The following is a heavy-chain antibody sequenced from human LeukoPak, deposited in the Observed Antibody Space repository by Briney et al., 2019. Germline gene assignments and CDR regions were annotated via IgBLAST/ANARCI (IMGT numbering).Heavy chain of an antibody. V-gene: IGHV3-23*01. CDR1: GFTFSTYT. Sequence: GGSLRLSCAASGFTFSTYTMTWVRQAPGKGLECVSTIDGCSVDTYYADSVKGRFTISRDNSRNTVYLQMNSLRAEDTAVYYCAKDRAGTPWADWGQGTLVTVSS. CDR2: IDGCSVDT. D-gene: IGHD1-1*01. J-gene: IGHJ4*02. CDR3: AKDRAGTPWAD.